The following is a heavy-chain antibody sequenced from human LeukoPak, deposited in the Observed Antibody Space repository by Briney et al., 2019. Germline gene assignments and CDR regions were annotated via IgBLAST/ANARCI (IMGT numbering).Heavy chain of an antibody. D-gene: IGHD3-22*01. J-gene: IGHJ4*02. CDR2: ISTGGGTI. CDR3: ARDSVGLGAGYYPDY. V-gene: IGHV3-11*01. Sequence: GGSLRLSCAASGFTFSDYYMSWIRQAPGMGLEWISYISTGGGTIYYADSVKGRFTMSRDNAKNSLYLQMNSLRAEDTAVYYCARDSVGLGAGYYPDYWGQGTLVTVSS. CDR1: GFTFSDYY.